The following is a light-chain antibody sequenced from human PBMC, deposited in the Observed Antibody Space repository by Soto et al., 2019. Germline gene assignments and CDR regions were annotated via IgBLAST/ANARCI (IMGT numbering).Light chain of an antibody. V-gene: IGLV2-14*01. CDR1: SSDVGSYNY. CDR2: VGS. J-gene: IGLJ1*01. Sequence: QSVLTQPASVSGSPGQSITISCTGTSSDVGSYNYVSWYQQHPGKAPKLMIYVGSNRPSGVSSRFSGSKSGNTASLTISGLQAEDEADYYCSSYTTSSIVFGTGTKVTVL. CDR3: SSYTTSSIV.